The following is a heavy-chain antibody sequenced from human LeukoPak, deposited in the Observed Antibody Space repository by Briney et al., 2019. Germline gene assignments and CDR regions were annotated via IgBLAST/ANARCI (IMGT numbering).Heavy chain of an antibody. D-gene: IGHD5-12*01. CDR1: GFTFSSYA. V-gene: IGHV3-30*14. CDR3: ARDPGTGRFGYSGYDYGDYFDY. J-gene: IGHJ4*02. CDR2: ISYAGSNK. Sequence: PGGSLRLSCAASGFTFSSYAMHWVRQAPGPGLEWVAVISYAGSNKYYADSAKGRFTISRDNSKTSMNLQMNSLRAEDTAVYYCARDPGTGRFGYSGYDYGDYFDYWGQGTLVTVSS.